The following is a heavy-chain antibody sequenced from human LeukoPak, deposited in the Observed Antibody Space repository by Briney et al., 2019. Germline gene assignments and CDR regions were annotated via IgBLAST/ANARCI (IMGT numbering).Heavy chain of an antibody. J-gene: IGHJ6*03. D-gene: IGHD2-2*01. CDR2: ISSSSSTI. CDR1: GLTFNYAW. CDR3: ARDSPLYCSSTSCQNPYYYYYMDV. Sequence: GGSLRLSCAASGLTFNYAWMSWVRQAPGKGLEWVSYISSSSSTIYYADSVKGRFTISRDNAKNSLYLQMNSPRAEDTAVYYCARDSPLYCSSTSCQNPYYYYYMDVWGKGTTVTVSS. V-gene: IGHV3-48*04.